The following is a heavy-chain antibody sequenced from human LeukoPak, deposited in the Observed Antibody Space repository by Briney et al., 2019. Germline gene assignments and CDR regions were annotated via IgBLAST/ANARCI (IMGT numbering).Heavy chain of an antibody. CDR1: GGSFSGYY. V-gene: IGHV4-34*01. CDR2: INHSGST. CDR3: ARDLDYGYFDY. Sequence: SETLSLTCAVYGGSFSGYYWSWIRQPPGKGLEWIGEINHSGSTNYNPSLKSRVTISVDTSKNQFSLKLSSVTAADTAVYYCARDLDYGYFDYWGQGTLVTVSS. J-gene: IGHJ4*02. D-gene: IGHD4-17*01.